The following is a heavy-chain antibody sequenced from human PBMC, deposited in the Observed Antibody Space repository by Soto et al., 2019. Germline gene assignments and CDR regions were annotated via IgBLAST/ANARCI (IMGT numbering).Heavy chain of an antibody. Sequence: SETLSLTCTVSGGSISSYYWSWIRQPPVKGLEWIGYIYYSGSTNYNPSLKSRVTISVDTSKNQFSLKLSSVTAADTAVYYCARDIRLYYYFWSRYAEVYYYYGMDVWGQGTTVTVSS. CDR1: GGSISSYY. CDR3: ARDIRLYYYFWSRYAEVYYYYGMDV. J-gene: IGHJ6*02. V-gene: IGHV4-59*01. CDR2: IYYSGST. D-gene: IGHD3-3*01.